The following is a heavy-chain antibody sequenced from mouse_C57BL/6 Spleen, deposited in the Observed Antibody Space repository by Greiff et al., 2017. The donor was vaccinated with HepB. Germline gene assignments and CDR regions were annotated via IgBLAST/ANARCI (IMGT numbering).Heavy chain of an antibody. Sequence: EVKLQESEGGLVQPGSSMKLSCTASGFTFSDYYMAWVRQVPEKGLEWVANINYDGSSTYYLDSLKSRFIISRDNAKNILYLQMSSLKSEDTATYYCARLDGYYFWFAYWGQGTLVTVSA. CDR1: GFTFSDYY. J-gene: IGHJ3*01. D-gene: IGHD2-3*01. CDR3: ARLDGYYFWFAY. V-gene: IGHV5-16*01. CDR2: INYDGSST.